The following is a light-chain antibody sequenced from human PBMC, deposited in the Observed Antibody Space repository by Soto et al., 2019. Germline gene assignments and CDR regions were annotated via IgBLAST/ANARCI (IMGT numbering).Light chain of an antibody. V-gene: IGKV3-20*01. CDR1: QSVSSSY. Sequence: EIVLTQSPGTLSLSPGERATLSCRASQSVSSSYLAWYQQKPGQAPRLLIYGASSRATGLPDMFSGSGSGTDFTLTISSLEPEDFAVYYCQQYGRSGLTFGGGTKVEIK. CDR2: GAS. J-gene: IGKJ4*01. CDR3: QQYGRSGLT.